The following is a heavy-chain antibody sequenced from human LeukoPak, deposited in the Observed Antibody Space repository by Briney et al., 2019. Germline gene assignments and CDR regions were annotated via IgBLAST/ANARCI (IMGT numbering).Heavy chain of an antibody. CDR2: INHSGST. J-gene: IGHJ5*02. V-gene: IGHV4-34*01. CDR3: ARGSWFDP. CDR1: GGSFSGYY. Sequence: KPSETLSLTCAVYGGSFSGYYWSWIRQPPGKGLEWIGEINHSGSTNYNPSLKSRVTISVDTSKNQFSLKLSSVTAADTAVYYCARGSWFDPWGQGTLVTVSS.